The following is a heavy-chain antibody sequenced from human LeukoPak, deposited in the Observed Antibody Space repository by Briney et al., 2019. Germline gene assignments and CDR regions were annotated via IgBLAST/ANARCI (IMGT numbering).Heavy chain of an antibody. D-gene: IGHD3-22*01. CDR2: IRYDGSNE. CDR3: AKGNYYDSSAYNWFDP. V-gene: IGHV3-30*02. Sequence: GGSLRLSCAASGSTFSSYGMHWVRQAPGKGLEWVAFIRYDGSNEYYADSVKGRFTISRDNSKNTLYLQMNSLRAEDTAVYYCAKGNYYDSSAYNWFDPWGQGTLVTVSS. J-gene: IGHJ5*02. CDR1: GSTFSSYG.